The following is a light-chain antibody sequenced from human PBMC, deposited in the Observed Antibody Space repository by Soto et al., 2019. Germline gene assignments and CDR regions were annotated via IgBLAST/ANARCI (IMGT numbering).Light chain of an antibody. J-gene: IGKJ4*01. CDR2: DAS. CDR1: QTVGPS. V-gene: IGKV3-11*01. Sequence: EIVLTQSPDTLPLSTGERVTLSCRASQTVGPSLAWYQQKPCQAPRLLIYDASKRATGIPARFSGGGSGTDFTLIISSLEPEDSAVYYCRQGSSWPLTFGGGTRVDLK. CDR3: RQGSSWPLT.